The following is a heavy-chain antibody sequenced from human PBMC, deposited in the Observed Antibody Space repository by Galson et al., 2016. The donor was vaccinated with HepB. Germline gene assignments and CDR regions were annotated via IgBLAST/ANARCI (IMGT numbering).Heavy chain of an antibody. CDR3: ARDNTYADYDGLFDY. Sequence: SLRLSCAASGFTFSSYSMNWVRQAPGKGLEWVSYISGSSTSIIYADSVKGRYTISRDNAKNSLYLQMNSLRDEDTAVYYCARDNTYADYDGLFDYWGQGTLVTVSS. V-gene: IGHV3-48*02. CDR2: ISGSSTSI. CDR1: GFTFSSYS. J-gene: IGHJ4*02. D-gene: IGHD4-17*01.